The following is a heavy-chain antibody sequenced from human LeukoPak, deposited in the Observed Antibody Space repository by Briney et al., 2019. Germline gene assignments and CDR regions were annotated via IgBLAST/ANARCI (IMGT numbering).Heavy chain of an antibody. CDR1: GGSISSSSYY. J-gene: IGHJ3*02. V-gene: IGHV4-39*07. D-gene: IGHD3-10*01. CDR3: AAYGSGSYYIHAFDI. Sequence: TPSETLSLTCTVSGGSISSSSYYWGWIRQPPGKGLEWIGSIYYSGSTYYNPSLKSRVTISVDTSKNQFSLKLSSVTAADTAVYYCAAYGSGSYYIHAFDIWGQGTMVTVSS. CDR2: IYYSGST.